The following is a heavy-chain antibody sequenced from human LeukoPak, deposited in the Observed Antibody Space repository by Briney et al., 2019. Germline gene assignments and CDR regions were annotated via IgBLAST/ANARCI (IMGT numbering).Heavy chain of an antibody. J-gene: IGHJ4*02. CDR1: GGSISSYY. Sequence: SETLSLTCTVSGGSISSYYWSWIRQPAGKGLEWIGRIYTSGSTNYNPSLKSRVTMSVDTSKNQFSLKLSSVTAADTAVYYCARGIEYGYSSGWYFDYWGQGTLATVSS. D-gene: IGHD6-19*01. CDR2: IYTSGST. CDR3: ARGIEYGYSSGWYFDY. V-gene: IGHV4-4*07.